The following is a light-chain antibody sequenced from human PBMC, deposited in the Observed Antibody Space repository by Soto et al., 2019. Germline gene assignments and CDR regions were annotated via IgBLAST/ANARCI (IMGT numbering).Light chain of an antibody. CDR3: QQRSNWSST. J-gene: IGKJ4*01. Sequence: EIVLTQSQVTLSLSPGERATLSCRASQSVSSYLAWYQQKPGQAPRLLIYDASNRATGIPARFSGSGSGTDFTLTISSLEPEDFAVYYCQQRSNWSSTFGGGTKVEIK. CDR1: QSVSSY. CDR2: DAS. V-gene: IGKV3-11*01.